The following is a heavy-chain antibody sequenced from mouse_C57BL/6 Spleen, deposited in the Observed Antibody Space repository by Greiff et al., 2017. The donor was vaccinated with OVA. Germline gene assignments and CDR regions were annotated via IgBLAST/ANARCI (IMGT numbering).Heavy chain of an antibody. V-gene: IGHV5-4*03. Sequence: EVKVEESGGGLVKPGGSLKLSCAASGFTFSSYAMSWVRQTPEKRLEWVATISDGGSYTYYPDNVKGRFTISRDNAKNNLYLQMSHLKSEDTAMYYCARASYGSSPHYYAMDYWGQGTSVTVAS. J-gene: IGHJ4*01. D-gene: IGHD1-1*01. CDR2: ISDGGSYT. CDR1: GFTFSSYA. CDR3: ARASYGSSPHYYAMDY.